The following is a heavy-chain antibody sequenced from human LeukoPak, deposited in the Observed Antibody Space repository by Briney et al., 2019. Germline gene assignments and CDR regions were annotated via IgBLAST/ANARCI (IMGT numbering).Heavy chain of an antibody. J-gene: IGHJ4*02. V-gene: IGHV3-23*01. CDR3: ARDSGSYLQPTDY. CDR1: GFTFRTYA. Sequence: GGSLRLSCAASGFTFRTYAMTWVRQAPGKGLEWVSSITGNGGGTYYADSVKGRFSISRDNSKNTLYLQMDSLRAEDTAVYHCARDSGSYLQPTDYWGQGTVVTVSS. D-gene: IGHD1-26*01. CDR2: ITGNGGGT.